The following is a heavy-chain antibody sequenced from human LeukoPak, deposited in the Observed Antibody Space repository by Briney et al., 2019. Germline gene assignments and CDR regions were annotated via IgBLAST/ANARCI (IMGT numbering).Heavy chain of an antibody. J-gene: IGHJ5*02. V-gene: IGHV3-11*01. Sequence: GGSLRLSCAASGFRFSDYYMSWIRQAPGKGLEWVPYISSSGNTRYYADSVKGRFTISRDNAKNSLYLQMNSLRAEDTAVYYCARMRRDANWFDPWGQGTLVTVSS. CDR3: ARMRRDANWFDP. CDR2: ISSSGNTR. CDR1: GFRFSDYY.